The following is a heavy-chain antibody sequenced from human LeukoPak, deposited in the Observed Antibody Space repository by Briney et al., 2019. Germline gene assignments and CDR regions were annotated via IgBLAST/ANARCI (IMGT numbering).Heavy chain of an antibody. CDR3: ARVKVGARDSGMDV. D-gene: IGHD1-26*01. J-gene: IGHJ6*02. V-gene: IGHV1-2*02. CDR1: GYIFTDYY. Sequence: ASVTVSCKASGYIFTDYYINWVRQAPGQGLDWMAWFHSNSGGTSFAQKFQGRVTMTRDTSINTAYMDLSSLRSDDTAVYYCARVKVGARDSGMDVWGQGTTVTVSS. CDR2: FHSNSGGT.